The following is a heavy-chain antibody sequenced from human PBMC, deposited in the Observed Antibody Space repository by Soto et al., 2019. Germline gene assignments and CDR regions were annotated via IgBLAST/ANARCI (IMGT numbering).Heavy chain of an antibody. V-gene: IGHV1-69*05. J-gene: IGHJ4*02. D-gene: IGHD3-22*01. Sequence: QVQLVQSGAEVKKPGSSVKVSCKASGGTFSSYAISWVRQAPGQGIEWMGGIIPIFGTANYAQKFQGRVTLTTDESTSTAYMELTSLRSEDTAVYYCARDGYYYDSSGYYYYVDYWDQGTLVTVSS. CDR1: GGTFSSYA. CDR2: IIPIFGTA. CDR3: ARDGYYYDSSGYYYYVDY.